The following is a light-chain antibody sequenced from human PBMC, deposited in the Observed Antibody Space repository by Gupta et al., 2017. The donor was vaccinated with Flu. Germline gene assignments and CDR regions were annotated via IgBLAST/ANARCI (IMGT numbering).Light chain of an antibody. V-gene: IGKV1-5*03. CDR3: QLENSYPWT. J-gene: IGKJ1*01. Sequence: IQMTHSTSTLSACVGDRVTITCRASQSITSWLAWYQQKPGKAPKLLIFKASNSESGVPSRFSGSGSGTEFTLTILCLQRDHFATYYIQLENSYPWTFGRGTKVEI. CDR2: KAS. CDR1: QSITSW.